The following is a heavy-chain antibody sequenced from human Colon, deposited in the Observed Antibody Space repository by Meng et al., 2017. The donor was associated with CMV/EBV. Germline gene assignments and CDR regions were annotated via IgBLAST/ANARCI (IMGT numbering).Heavy chain of an antibody. CDR3: ARTIFGVVTETSLFDY. CDR2: ISSTGCST. J-gene: IGHJ4*02. V-gene: IGHV3-64*02. D-gene: IGHD3-3*01. Sequence: FTFSRVAMPSVRQAPGKGMEYVSAISSTGCSTYYADSVKGIFTISRDNSKNTLYLQMGSLRAEDMAVYYCARTIFGVVTETSLFDYWGQGTLVTVSS. CDR1: FTFSRVA.